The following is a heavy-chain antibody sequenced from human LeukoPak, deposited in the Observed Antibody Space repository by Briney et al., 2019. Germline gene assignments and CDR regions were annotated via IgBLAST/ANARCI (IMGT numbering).Heavy chain of an antibody. J-gene: IGHJ6*03. V-gene: IGHV1-2*02. D-gene: IGHD1/OR15-1a*01. Sequence: ASVKVSCKASGYTFTCYYMHWVRQAPGQGLEWMGWINPNSGGTNYAQKFQGRVTMTRDTSISTAYMELSRLRSDDTAVYYCARGGPKNIKGGYYYYYYMDVWGKGTTVTVSS. CDR2: INPNSGGT. CDR1: GYTFTCYY. CDR3: ARGGPKNIKGGYYYYYYMDV.